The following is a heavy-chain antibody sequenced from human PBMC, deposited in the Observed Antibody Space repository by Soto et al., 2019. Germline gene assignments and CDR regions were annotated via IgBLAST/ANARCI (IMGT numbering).Heavy chain of an antibody. V-gene: IGHV1-18*04. Sequence: EASVKVSCKASGYTFTSYGISWVRQAPGQGLEWMGWISAYNGNTNYAQKLQGRVTMTTDTSTSTAYMELRSLRSDDTAVYYCARRENDYDSSGYYPDDYWGQGTLVTVSS. CDR1: GYTFTSYG. CDR3: ARRENDYDSSGYYPDDY. D-gene: IGHD3-22*01. CDR2: ISAYNGNT. J-gene: IGHJ4*02.